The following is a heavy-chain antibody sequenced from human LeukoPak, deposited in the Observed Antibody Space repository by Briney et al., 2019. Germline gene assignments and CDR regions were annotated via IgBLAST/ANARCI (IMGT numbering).Heavy chain of an antibody. J-gene: IGHJ4*02. CDR3: ARAYSGYDFFDY. CDR2: IIPIFGTA. D-gene: IGHD5-12*01. CDR1: AGTFSRYA. Sequence: EASVKVSCKASAGTFSRYAISWLRQAPGQGLEWMGGIIPIFGTANYAQKFQGRVTITADESTSTAYMEVSSLRSEDTAVYYCARAYSGYDFFDYWGQGILVTVSS. V-gene: IGHV1-69*13.